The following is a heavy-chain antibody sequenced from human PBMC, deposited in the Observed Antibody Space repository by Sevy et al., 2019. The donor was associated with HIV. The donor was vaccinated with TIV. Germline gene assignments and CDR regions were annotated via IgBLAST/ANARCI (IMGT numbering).Heavy chain of an antibody. Sequence: SETLSLTCTVSGYSISSGYYWGWIRQPPGKGLEWIGSIYHSGSTYYNPSLKSRVTISVDTSKNQFSLKLSSVTAADTAVYYCAREDYYDSSGYYYVGSFDPWGQGTLVTVSS. J-gene: IGHJ5*02. V-gene: IGHV4-38-2*02. D-gene: IGHD3-22*01. CDR1: GYSISSGYY. CDR3: AREDYYDSSGYYYVGSFDP. CDR2: IYHSGST.